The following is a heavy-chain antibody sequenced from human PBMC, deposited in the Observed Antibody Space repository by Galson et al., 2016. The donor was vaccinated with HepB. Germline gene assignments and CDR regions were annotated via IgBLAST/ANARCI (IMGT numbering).Heavy chain of an antibody. J-gene: IGHJ4*02. CDR3: ARYSRVTMKY. CDR1: GGSISSDY. D-gene: IGHD4-17*01. Sequence: ETLSLTCTVSGGSISSDYCSWIRQSPGKGLEWVGFIHFSGTTNYHPALKSRVTISLDTSKNQFSLRLNSVTAADTAVYFCARYSRVTMKYWGQGTLVTVSS. V-gene: IGHV4-59*01. CDR2: IHFSGTT.